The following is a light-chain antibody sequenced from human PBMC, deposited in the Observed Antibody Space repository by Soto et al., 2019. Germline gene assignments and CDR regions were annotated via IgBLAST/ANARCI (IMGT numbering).Light chain of an antibody. CDR3: LQHNSYPPTWT. V-gene: IGKV1-5*01. CDR1: QSISSW. CDR2: AAS. Sequence: DIQMTQSPSTLSASVGGRVSITCRASQSISSWLAWYQQKPGKAPKRLIYAASSLQSGVPSRFSGSGSGTEFTLTISSLQPEDFATYYCLQHNSYPPTWTFGQGTKVDIK. J-gene: IGKJ1*01.